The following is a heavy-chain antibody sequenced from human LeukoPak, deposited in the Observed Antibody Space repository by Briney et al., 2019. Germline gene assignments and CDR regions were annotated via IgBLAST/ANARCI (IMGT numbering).Heavy chain of an antibody. D-gene: IGHD6-13*01. Sequence: ASVKVSCKASGYTFTGYYMHWVRQAPGQGLEWMGWINPNSGGTNYAQKFQGWVTMTRDTSISTAYMELSRLRSDDTAVYYCARCIAEAGTNFDYWGQGTLVTVSS. CDR1: GYTFTGYY. CDR2: INPNSGGT. V-gene: IGHV1-2*04. J-gene: IGHJ4*02. CDR3: ARCIAEAGTNFDY.